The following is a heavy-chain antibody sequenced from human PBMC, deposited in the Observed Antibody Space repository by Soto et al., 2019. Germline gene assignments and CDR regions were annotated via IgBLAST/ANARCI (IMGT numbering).Heavy chain of an antibody. CDR2: IYYSGST. CDR3: ATGVRTDGAFDI. V-gene: IGHV4-59*01. J-gene: IGHJ3*02. Sequence: PSETLSLTCAVYGGSIRSYCWTWIRQPPGEGLEWIGYIYYSGSTNYNPSLKSRVTISVDTSKNQFSLKLSSVTAADTAVYYCATGVRTDGAFDIWGQGTMVTVSS. CDR1: GGSIRSYC. D-gene: IGHD3-10*01.